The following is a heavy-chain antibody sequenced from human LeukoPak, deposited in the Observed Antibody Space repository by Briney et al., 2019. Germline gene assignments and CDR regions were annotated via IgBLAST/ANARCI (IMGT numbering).Heavy chain of an antibody. J-gene: IGHJ4*02. D-gene: IGHD1-26*01. CDR1: GFSFSSYV. CDR2: VSGSGGST. CDR3: ARAGSWSSRPYFDY. Sequence: GGSLRLSCAASGFSFSSYVMSWVRQAPGKGREWVSAVSGSGGSTYSADSVKGRFTISRDNSKNMVYLQTSSLRAEDTAVYYCARAGSWSSRPYFDYWGQGILVSVSS. V-gene: IGHV3-23*01.